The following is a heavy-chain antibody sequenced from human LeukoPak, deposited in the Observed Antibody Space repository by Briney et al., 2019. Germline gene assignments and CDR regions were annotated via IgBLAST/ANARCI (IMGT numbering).Heavy chain of an antibody. CDR1: GYTFTGYG. Sequence: ASVKVACKASGYTFTGYGISWVRQAPGQGLEWMGWISAYNGNTNYAQKLQGRVTMTTDTSTSTAYMELRSLRSDDTAVYYCARDFLWNDDGGWGWFDPWGQGTLVTVSS. V-gene: IGHV1-18*01. D-gene: IGHD1-1*01. J-gene: IGHJ5*02. CDR3: ARDFLWNDDGGWGWFDP. CDR2: ISAYNGNT.